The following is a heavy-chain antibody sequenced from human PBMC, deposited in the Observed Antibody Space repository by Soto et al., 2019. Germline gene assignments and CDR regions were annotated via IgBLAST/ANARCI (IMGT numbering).Heavy chain of an antibody. CDR1: GGSISSSNW. CDR3: ARDKKGGFDYYDSSGYYD. D-gene: IGHD3-22*01. CDR2: IYHIGST. J-gene: IGHJ4*02. Sequence: QVQLQESGPGLVKPSGTLSLTCAVSGGSISSSNWWSWVRQPPGKGLEWIGEIYHIGSTNYNPSLKSRVTISVDKSKNQFSLKLSSVTAADTAVYYCARDKKGGFDYYDSSGYYDWGQGTLVTVSS. V-gene: IGHV4-4*02.